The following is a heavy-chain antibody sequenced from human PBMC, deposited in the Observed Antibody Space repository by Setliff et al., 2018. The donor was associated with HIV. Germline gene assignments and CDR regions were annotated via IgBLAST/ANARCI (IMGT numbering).Heavy chain of an antibody. D-gene: IGHD1-1*01. CDR2: INHSGNT. J-gene: IGHJ4*02. V-gene: IGHV4-34*01. Sequence: LSLTCAVYGGSFSGYYWSWIRQPPGKGLEWIGEINHSGNTNYNPSLKSRVTISADTSKNQFSLRLKSVTAAETAVYYCARGGDGYNPGGGTFDHWGQGTLVTVSS. CDR1: GGSFSGYY. CDR3: ARGGDGYNPGGGTFDH.